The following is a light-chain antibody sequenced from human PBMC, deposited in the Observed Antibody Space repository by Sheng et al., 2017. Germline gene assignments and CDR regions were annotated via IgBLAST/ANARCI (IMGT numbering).Light chain of an antibody. CDR1: TSDIGGHNY. V-gene: IGLV2-14*03. J-gene: IGLJ1*01. CDR2: DVS. Sequence: QSALTQPASVSGSPGQSITISCTGTTSDIGGHNYVSWYQQHPGKAPKLMIYDVSNRPSGVSNRFSGSKSGSTASLTISGLQAEDEADYYCSSYTSSSTRVFGTGTKVTVL. CDR3: SSYTSSSTRV.